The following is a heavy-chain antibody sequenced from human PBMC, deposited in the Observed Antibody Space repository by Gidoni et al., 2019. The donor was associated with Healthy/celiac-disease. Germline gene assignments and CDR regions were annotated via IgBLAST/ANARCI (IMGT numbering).Heavy chain of an antibody. J-gene: IGHJ6*02. D-gene: IGHD1-1*01. CDR2: ISYDGSNK. Sequence: QVQLVESGGGVVQPGRSLRLSCAASGFTFSSYAMHWVRQAPGKGLEWVAVISYDGSNKYYADSVKGRFTISRDNSKNTLYLQMNSLRAEDTAVYYCAREFGTPGYYGMDVWGQGTTVTVSS. V-gene: IGHV3-30*01. CDR3: AREFGTPGYYGMDV. CDR1: GFTFSSYA.